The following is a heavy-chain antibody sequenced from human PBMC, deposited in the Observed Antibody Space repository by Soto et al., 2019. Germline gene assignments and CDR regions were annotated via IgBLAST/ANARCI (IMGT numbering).Heavy chain of an antibody. V-gene: IGHV1-18*01. CDR3: ERLGSGWFNWFDP. J-gene: IGHJ5*02. CDR1: GCTFTRYG. CDR2: ISAYNGDT. D-gene: IGHD6-19*01. Sequence: ASLKVSCKASGCTFTRYGIRWVRQAPGQGLEWMGWISAYNGDTNYAQKLQGRVTMTTETSTSIAYVELRSLRSDDTAVYYCERLGSGWFNWFDPWGQGTVVTVSS.